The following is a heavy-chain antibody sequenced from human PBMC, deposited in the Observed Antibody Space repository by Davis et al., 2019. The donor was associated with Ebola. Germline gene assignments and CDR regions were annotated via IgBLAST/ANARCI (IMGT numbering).Heavy chain of an antibody. V-gene: IGHV3-30*04. J-gene: IGHJ4*02. CDR1: GFTFSSYA. CDR2: ISYDGSNK. CDR3: ARDVGTWIQLWFASLDY. D-gene: IGHD5-18*01. Sequence: GESLKISCAASGFTFSSYAMHWVRQAPGKGLEWVAVISYDGSNKYYADSVKGRFTISRDNSKNTLYLQMNSLRAEDTAVYYCARDVGTWIQLWFASLDYWGQGTLVTVSS.